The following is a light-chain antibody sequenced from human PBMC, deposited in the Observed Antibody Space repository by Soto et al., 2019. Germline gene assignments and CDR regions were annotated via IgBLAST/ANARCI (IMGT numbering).Light chain of an antibody. J-gene: IGKJ1*01. CDR3: QQYVRSPWA. CDR2: GAS. CDR1: QSVSSSF. Sequence: DIVLAQSPGTLHLSPGESATLSCLASQSVSSSFLAWYQQKAGQAPRLLIYGASRRATGIPDRFSGSGSGTDFTLTISRLGHEDVAVYYCQQYVRSPWAFGQGTKGAI. V-gene: IGKV3-20*01.